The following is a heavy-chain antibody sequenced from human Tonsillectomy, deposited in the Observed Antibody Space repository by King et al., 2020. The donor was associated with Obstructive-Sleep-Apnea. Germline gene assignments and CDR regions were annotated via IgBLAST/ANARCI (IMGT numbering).Heavy chain of an antibody. CDR2: IYYSGST. D-gene: IGHD3-22*01. CDR1: GGSISSGDYY. CDR3: ARAVKTYYSDSSGLDY. J-gene: IGHJ4*02. V-gene: IGHV4-30-4*01. Sequence: QLQESGPGLVKPSQTLSLICTVSGGSISSGDYYWSWIRQPPGKGLEWIGYIYYSGSTYYNPSLKRRVTISIDTSKNQFSRKLSSVTAADTAVYFCARAVKTYYSDSSGLDYWGQGTLVTVSS.